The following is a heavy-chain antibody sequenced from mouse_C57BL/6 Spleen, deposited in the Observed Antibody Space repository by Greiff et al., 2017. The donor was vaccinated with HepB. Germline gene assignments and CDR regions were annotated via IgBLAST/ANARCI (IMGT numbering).Heavy chain of an antibody. D-gene: IGHD2-2*01. Sequence: DVMLVESGGGLVQPGGSMKLSCVASGFTFSNYWMNWVRQSPEKGLEWVAQIRLKSDNYATHYAESVKGRFTISRDDSKSSVYLQMNNLSAEDTGIYYCTCYGSYFDYWGQGTTLTVSS. CDR1: GFTFSNYW. CDR2: IRLKSDNYAT. CDR3: TCYGSYFDY. V-gene: IGHV6-3*01. J-gene: IGHJ2*01.